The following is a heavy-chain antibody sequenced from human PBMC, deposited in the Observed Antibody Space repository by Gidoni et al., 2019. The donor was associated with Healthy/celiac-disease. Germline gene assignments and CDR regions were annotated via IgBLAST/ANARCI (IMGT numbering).Heavy chain of an antibody. J-gene: IGHJ3*02. CDR3: AREGGLDYYDSSGPTVHDAFDI. Sequence: GFTFSSYAMHWVRQAPGKGLEWVAVISYDGSNKYYADSVKGRFTISRDNSKNTLYLQMNSLRAEDTAVYYCAREGGLDYYDSSGPTVHDAFDIWGQGTMVTVSS. CDR2: ISYDGSNK. V-gene: IGHV3-30*01. D-gene: IGHD3-22*01. CDR1: GFTFSSYA.